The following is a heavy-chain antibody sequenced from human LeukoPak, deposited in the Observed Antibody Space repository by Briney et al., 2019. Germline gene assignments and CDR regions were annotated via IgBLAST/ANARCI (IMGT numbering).Heavy chain of an antibody. J-gene: IGHJ2*01. V-gene: IGHV4-39*01. CDR1: GGSIINNHYY. CDR2: VFHGGST. D-gene: IGHD2-21*02. CDR3: ARHVPSALRVVVVTSDWHFDL. Sequence: SETLSLTCTASGGSIINNHYYWGWIRQPPGKGLEWIGTVFHGGSTYCNPSLESRVTISVDTANNQFSLNLRSVTAADTALYYCARHVPSALRVVVVTSDWHFDLWGRGTLVTVSS.